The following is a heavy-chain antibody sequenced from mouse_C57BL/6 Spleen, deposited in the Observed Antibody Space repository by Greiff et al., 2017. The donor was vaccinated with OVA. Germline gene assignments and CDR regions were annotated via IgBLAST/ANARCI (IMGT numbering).Heavy chain of an antibody. CDR2: IDPETGGT. V-gene: IGHV1-15*01. Sequence: QVHVKQSGAELVRPGASVTLSCKASGYTFTDYEMHWVKQTPVHGLEWIGAIDPETGGTAYNQKFKGKAILTADKSSSTAYMELRSLTSEDSAVYYCTKIYYGNNWYFDVWGTGTTVTVSS. J-gene: IGHJ1*03. CDR3: TKIYYGNNWYFDV. D-gene: IGHD2-1*01. CDR1: GYTFTDYE.